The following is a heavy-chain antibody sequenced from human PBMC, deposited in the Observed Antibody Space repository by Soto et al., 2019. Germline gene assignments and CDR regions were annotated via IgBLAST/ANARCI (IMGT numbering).Heavy chain of an antibody. D-gene: IGHD2-8*01. CDR2: ISGSSSMI. Sequence: EVQLVESGGGFVQPGGCLRLSCAASGFTFSSYSMNWVRQAPGKGLEWVSYISGSSSMIYYADSVKGRFTISRDNAKNSLYLQMNILRAEDTAVYYCARDLNPRQEMLYALLGYWGQGTLVTVSS. V-gene: IGHV3-48*01. CDR3: ARDLNPRQEMLYALLGY. J-gene: IGHJ4*02. CDR1: GFTFSSYS.